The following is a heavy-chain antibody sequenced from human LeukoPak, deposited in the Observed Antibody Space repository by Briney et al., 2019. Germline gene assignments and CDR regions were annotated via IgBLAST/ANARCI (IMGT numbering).Heavy chain of an antibody. V-gene: IGHV3-21*01. CDR2: ISSSSSYI. CDR1: GFTFSSYS. Sequence: SGGSLRLSCAASGFTFSSYSMNWARQAPGKGLEWVSSISSSSSYIYYADSVKGRFTISRDNAKNSLYLQMNSLRAEDTAVYYCARRGVLGAKVFDIWGQGTMVTVSS. D-gene: IGHD1-26*01. J-gene: IGHJ3*02. CDR3: ARRGVLGAKVFDI.